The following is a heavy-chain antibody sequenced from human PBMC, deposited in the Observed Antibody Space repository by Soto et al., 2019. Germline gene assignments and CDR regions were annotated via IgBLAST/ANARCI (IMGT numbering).Heavy chain of an antibody. CDR3: AREAPATAMNFDY. CDR1: GYTFTGYY. D-gene: IGHD2-2*01. CDR2: INPNSGGT. V-gene: IGHV1-2*04. J-gene: IGHJ4*02. Sequence: ASVKVSCKASGYTFTGYYMHWVRQAPGQGLEWMGWINPNSGGTNYAQKFQGWVTMTRDTSISTAYMELSRLRSDDTAVYYCAREAPATAMNFDYWGQGTLVTVSS.